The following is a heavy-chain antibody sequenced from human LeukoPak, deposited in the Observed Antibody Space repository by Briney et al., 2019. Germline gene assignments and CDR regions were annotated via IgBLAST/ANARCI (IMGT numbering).Heavy chain of an antibody. Sequence: GASVKVSCKASGYTFTSYYMHWVRQAPGQGLEWMGIINPSGGSTSYAQKFQGRVTMTRDTSISTAYMELSRLRSGDTAVYYCARVGLKDCSSTSCYAGNYFDYWGQGTLVTVSS. V-gene: IGHV1-46*01. CDR1: GYTFTSYY. D-gene: IGHD2-2*01. CDR2: INPSGGST. J-gene: IGHJ4*02. CDR3: ARVGLKDCSSTSCYAGNYFDY.